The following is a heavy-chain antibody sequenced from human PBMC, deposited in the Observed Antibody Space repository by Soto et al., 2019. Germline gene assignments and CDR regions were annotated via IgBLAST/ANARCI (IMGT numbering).Heavy chain of an antibody. Sequence: LSLTCTVSGGSISSGGYYWSWIRQPPGKVLEWLGYISQSGATYYNPSLERRVTISMDTSKNAFSLNLSSVTADDTAVYYCARGIWNIEEMIYGFYFDPWGPGTLVTVSS. V-gene: IGHV4-30-2*01. D-gene: IGHD2-8*01. CDR2: ISQSGAT. CDR1: GGSISSGGYY. CDR3: ARGIWNIEEMIYGFYFDP. J-gene: IGHJ5*02.